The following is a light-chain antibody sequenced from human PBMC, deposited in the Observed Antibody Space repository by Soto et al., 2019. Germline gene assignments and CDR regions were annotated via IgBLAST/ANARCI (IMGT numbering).Light chain of an antibody. CDR3: QQSFSNPRT. Sequence: DIQLTQSPSSLSASVGDRVTITCRASQSITSYLNWYQQKPGKAPELLIYAASSLQSGVPSRFSGSGSGSDFTLTISSLQPEDFATYYCQQSFSNPRTFGQGTKVDIK. CDR2: AAS. J-gene: IGKJ1*01. V-gene: IGKV1-39*01. CDR1: QSITSY.